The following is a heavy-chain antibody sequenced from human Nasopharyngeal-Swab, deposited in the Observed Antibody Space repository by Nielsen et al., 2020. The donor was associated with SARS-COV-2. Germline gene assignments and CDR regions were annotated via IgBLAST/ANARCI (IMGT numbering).Heavy chain of an antibody. CDR2: ISPDDSDT. CDR3: ARQMGTVTTGGYDH. Sequence: GESLKISCKVSGFTFTTYWIGWVRQKPGKGLEWMGIISPDDSDTTYSPSFQGHVRFSADKSIRTVYLQWSSLKASDTAMYYCARQMGTVTTGGYDHWGQGTLVTVSS. V-gene: IGHV5-51*01. J-gene: IGHJ4*02. CDR1: GFTFTTYW. D-gene: IGHD4-17*01.